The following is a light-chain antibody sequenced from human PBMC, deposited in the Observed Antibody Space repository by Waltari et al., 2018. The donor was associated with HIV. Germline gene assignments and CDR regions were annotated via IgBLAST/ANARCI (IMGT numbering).Light chain of an antibody. J-gene: IGLJ2*01. CDR1: SSNIGINT. CDR3: AAWDDSLNGHVV. CDR2: SNN. V-gene: IGLV1-44*01. Sequence: QSVLTQPPSASGTPGQRVTIPCSGSSSNIGINTVNWYQQLPGTAPKLLIYSNNQRPSGVPDRFSGSKSGTSASLAISGLQSEDEADYYCAAWDDSLNGHVVFGGGTKLTVL.